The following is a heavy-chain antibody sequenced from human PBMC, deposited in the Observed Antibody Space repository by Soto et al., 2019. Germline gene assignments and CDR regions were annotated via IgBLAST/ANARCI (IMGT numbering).Heavy chain of an antibody. V-gene: IGHV5-10-1*01. CDR2: IDPSDSQT. CDR3: ARQIYDSDTGPNFQYYFDS. D-gene: IGHD3-22*01. CDR1: GYSFAGYW. Sequence: GASLKISCQGSGYSFAGYWITWVRQKPGKGLEWMGRIDPSDSQTYYSPSFRGHVTISVTKSITTVFLQWSSLRASDTAMYYCARQIYDSDTGPNFQYYFDSWGQGTPVTVSS. J-gene: IGHJ4*02.